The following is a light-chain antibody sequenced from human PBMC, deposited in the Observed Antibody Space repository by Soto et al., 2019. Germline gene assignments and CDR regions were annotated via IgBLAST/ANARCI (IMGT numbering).Light chain of an antibody. CDR1: QSLGGN. V-gene: IGKV3-15*01. CDR2: RAS. CDR3: QQYSKWPPWT. Sequence: EIVMTQSPATLSVSPGDTVTLSCRSSQSLGGNLAWYQQKPGQAPRLFIFRASSRATGVPARFSASGSGTEFTLTISDLQSEDFAVYYCQQYSKWPPWTFGPGTKVDI. J-gene: IGKJ1*01.